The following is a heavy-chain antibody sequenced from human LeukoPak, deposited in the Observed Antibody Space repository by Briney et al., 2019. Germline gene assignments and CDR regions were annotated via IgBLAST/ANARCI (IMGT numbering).Heavy chain of an antibody. CDR1: GFTLSSYA. D-gene: IGHD3-9*01. V-gene: IGHV3-23*01. CDR2: ITGSGGST. Sequence: GGSLRLSCAASGFTLSSYAMSWVRRAPGKGLEWVSTITGSGGSTYYADSVKGRFTISRDNSKNTLYLQMNSLRAEDTAVYYCATGRYDILTGSYYFDYWGQGTLVTVSS. J-gene: IGHJ4*02. CDR3: ATGRYDILTGSYYFDY.